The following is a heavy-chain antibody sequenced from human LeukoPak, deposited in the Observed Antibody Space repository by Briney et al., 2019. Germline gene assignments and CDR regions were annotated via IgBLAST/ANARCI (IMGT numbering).Heavy chain of an antibody. Sequence: ASVKVSCKTSGYIFTNHGISWVRQAPGQGLEWMGWISAYNGNTNYAQKLQGRVTMTTDTSTSTAYMELRSLRSDDTAVYYCARADDSSGYRDAFDIWGQGTMVTVSS. CDR3: ARADDSSGYRDAFDI. CDR1: GYIFTNHG. V-gene: IGHV1-18*01. D-gene: IGHD3-22*01. J-gene: IGHJ3*02. CDR2: ISAYNGNT.